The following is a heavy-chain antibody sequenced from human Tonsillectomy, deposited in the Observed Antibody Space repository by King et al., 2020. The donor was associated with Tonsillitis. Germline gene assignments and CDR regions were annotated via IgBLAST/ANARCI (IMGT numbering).Heavy chain of an antibody. D-gene: IGHD3-9*01. CDR1: GFTFGEYA. J-gene: IGHJ4*02. CDR3: TRNRLGYVFWSGTYHEILTGSDY. Sequence: QLVQSGGGLVQPGRSLRLSCTTSGFTFGEYAMSWVRQAPGKGLEWVGFIRGKAYGGTTEYAASVKGRFTISRDDSKSIVYLQMNSLKTEDTAVYYCTRNRLGYVFWSGTYHEILTGSDYCGQGTLVTVSS. V-gene: IGHV3-49*04. CDR2: IRGKAYGGTT.